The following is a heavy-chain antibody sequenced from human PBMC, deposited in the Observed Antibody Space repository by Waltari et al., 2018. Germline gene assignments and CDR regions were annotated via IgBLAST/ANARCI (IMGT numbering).Heavy chain of an antibody. CDR1: GFTFSSYG. CDR3: ATSDSVDQAFDY. J-gene: IGHJ4*02. V-gene: IGHV3-33*01. Sequence: QVQLVESGGGVVQPGRSLRLSCAASGFTFSSYGMPWVRQAPGKGLEWVAVIWYDGSNKYYADSVKGRFTISRDNSKNTLYLQMNSLRAEDTAVYYCATSDSVDQAFDYWGQGTLVTVSS. CDR2: IWYDGSNK. D-gene: IGHD2-15*01.